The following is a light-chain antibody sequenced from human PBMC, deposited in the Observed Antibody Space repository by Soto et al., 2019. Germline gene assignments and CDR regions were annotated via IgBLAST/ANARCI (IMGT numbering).Light chain of an antibody. CDR1: QSISSN. Sequence: EIVMTQSPATLAVSPGERATLSCRASQSISSNLAWYQQKPGQAPRLLIYGASTRATDIPARFSGSESGTEFTLTISSLQSEDFAVYYCQHYNNWPPRVTFGGGTKVEIK. CDR2: GAS. V-gene: IGKV3-15*01. CDR3: QHYNNWPPRVT. J-gene: IGKJ4*01.